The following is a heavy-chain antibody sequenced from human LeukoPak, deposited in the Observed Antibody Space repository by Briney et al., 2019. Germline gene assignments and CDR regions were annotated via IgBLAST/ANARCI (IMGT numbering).Heavy chain of an antibody. CDR2: INTYNGNT. J-gene: IGHJ3*02. Sequence: ASVKVSCKASGYTFTNYGINWVRHAPGQGLEWMGWINTYNGNTNYAQRLQGRVTMTTDTSTSTAYMELRSLRSDDTAVYYCARHRTGYSSDWVHAFDIWGQGTMVTVSS. CDR1: GYTFTNYG. D-gene: IGHD6-19*01. CDR3: ARHRTGYSSDWVHAFDI. V-gene: IGHV1-18*01.